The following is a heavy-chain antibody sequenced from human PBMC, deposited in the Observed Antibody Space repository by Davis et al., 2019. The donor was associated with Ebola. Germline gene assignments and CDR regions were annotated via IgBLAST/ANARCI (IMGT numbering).Heavy chain of an antibody. D-gene: IGHD3-3*02. J-gene: IGHJ6*02. V-gene: IGHV3-23*01. CDR2: ITGSGDST. CDR3: ARALAEGDFYYYYYGMDV. CDR1: GFTFSSYA. Sequence: PGGSLRLSCAASGFTFSSYAMNWVRQAPGKGLEWVSTITGSGDSTHYADSVKGRFTISRDHAKNSLYLQMNSLRAEDTAVYYCARALAEGDFYYYYYGMDVWGQGTTVTVSS.